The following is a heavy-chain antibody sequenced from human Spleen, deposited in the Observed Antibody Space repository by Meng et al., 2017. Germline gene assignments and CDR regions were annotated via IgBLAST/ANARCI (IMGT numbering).Heavy chain of an antibody. Sequence: GGSLRLSCEASGFRFNTYGMSWVRQAPGKGLEWVSVISWSSDSTYYAQSVKGRFTISRDNAKNSLYLQMNSLRAEDTALYYCMGVGARDYWGQGTLVTVSS. CDR2: ISWSSDST. V-gene: IGHV3-23*01. D-gene: IGHD1-26*01. CDR3: MGVGARDY. CDR1: GFRFNTYG. J-gene: IGHJ4*02.